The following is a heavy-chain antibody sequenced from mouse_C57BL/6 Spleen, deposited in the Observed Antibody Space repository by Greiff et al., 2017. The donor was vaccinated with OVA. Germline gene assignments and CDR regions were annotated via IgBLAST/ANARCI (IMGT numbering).Heavy chain of an antibody. V-gene: IGHV3-6*01. CDR1: GYSITSGYY. CDR3: ARERLDY. J-gene: IGHJ2*01. CDR2: ISYDGSN. Sequence: EVQRVESGPGLVKPSQSLSLTCSVTGYSITSGYYWNWIRQFPGNKLEWMGYISYDGSNNYNPSLKNRISITRDTSKNQFFLKLNSVTTEDTATYYCARERLDYWGQGTTLTVSS. D-gene: IGHD2-13*01.